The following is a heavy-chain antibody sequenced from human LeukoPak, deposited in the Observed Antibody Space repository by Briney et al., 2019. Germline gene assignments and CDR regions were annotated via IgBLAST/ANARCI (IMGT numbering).Heavy chain of an antibody. V-gene: IGHV3-33*01. CDR1: GFTFSSYG. CDR3: ARDGRQWLSYFDY. D-gene: IGHD6-19*01. J-gene: IGHJ4*02. Sequence: GGSLRLSCAASGFTFSSYGMHWVRQAPGKGLEWVAVIWYDGSNKYYADSVKGRFTISRDNSKNTLYLQMNSLRAEDTAVYYCARDGRQWLSYFDYWGQGTLVTVPS. CDR2: IWYDGSNK.